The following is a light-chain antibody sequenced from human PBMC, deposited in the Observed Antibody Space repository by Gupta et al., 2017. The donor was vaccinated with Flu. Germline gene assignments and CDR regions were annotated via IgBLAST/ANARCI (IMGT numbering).Light chain of an antibody. Sequence: GTMEWSTWERASLSGRAWQRVSSRYLGWYEQKPGEAPRLLIYGASSRVMGSPERFSGSGSVTEFTLTISRREPEDFAVYYCQQDGSSLYTFGQGTKV. CDR2: GAS. V-gene: IGKV3-20*01. CDR1: QRVSSRY. CDR3: QQDGSSLYT. J-gene: IGKJ2*01.